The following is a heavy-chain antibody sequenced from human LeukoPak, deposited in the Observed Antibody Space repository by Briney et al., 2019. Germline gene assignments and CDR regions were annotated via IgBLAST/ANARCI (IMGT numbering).Heavy chain of an antibody. CDR3: ARDRCSGDNCYSALFDY. D-gene: IGHD2-15*01. CDR1: GGTFSSYA. V-gene: IGHV1-69*13. Sequence: SVKVSCKASGGTFSSYAISWVRQAPGQGLEGMGGIIPIFGTANYAQKFQGRVTITADESTSTAYMELSSLRSEDTAVYYCARDRCSGDNCYSALFDYWGQGTLVTVSS. CDR2: IIPIFGTA. J-gene: IGHJ4*02.